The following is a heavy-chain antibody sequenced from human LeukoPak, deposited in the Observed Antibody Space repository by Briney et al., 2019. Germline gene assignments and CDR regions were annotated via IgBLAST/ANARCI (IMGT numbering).Heavy chain of an antibody. Sequence: ASVTVSFKASVYTFSTYGISWVRQAPGEGREWIGWNSAYNGNTDYAQKFQGRVTMTTDTSTTTAYMEVRSLRSDDTAMYYCVRDCSGGSGGSCYFDYWGQGTLVTVSS. J-gene: IGHJ4*02. V-gene: IGHV1-18*01. CDR2: NSAYNGNT. CDR3: VRDCSGGSGGSCYFDY. CDR1: VYTFSTYG. D-gene: IGHD2-15*01.